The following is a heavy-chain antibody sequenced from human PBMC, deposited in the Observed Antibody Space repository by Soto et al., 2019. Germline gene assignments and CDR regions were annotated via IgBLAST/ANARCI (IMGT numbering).Heavy chain of an antibody. CDR1: GGSFSGYY. CDR3: ERRVDAIPDWFEP. V-gene: IGHV4-34*01. D-gene: IGHD2-15*01. CDR2: INHSGST. Sequence: PSETLSLPCAVYGGSFSGYYWSWIRQPPGKGLEWIGEINHSGSTNYNPSLKSRVTISVDTSKNQFSLKLSSVTAADTAVYYCERRVDAIPDWFEPWGQGTLVTVSS. J-gene: IGHJ5*02.